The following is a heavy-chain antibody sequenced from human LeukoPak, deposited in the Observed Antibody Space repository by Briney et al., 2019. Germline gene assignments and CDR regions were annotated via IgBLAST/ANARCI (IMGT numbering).Heavy chain of an antibody. J-gene: IGHJ6*03. CDR2: IIPIFGTA. V-gene: IGHV1-69*05. CDR1: GGTFSSYA. CDR3: ARGIAARPNCYYYMDV. Sequence: ASVKVSCKASGGTFSSYAISWVRQAPGQGLEWMGGIIPIFGTANYAQKFQGRVTITTAESTSTAYMELSSLRSEDTAVYYCARGIAARPNCYYYMDVWGKGTTVTVSS. D-gene: IGHD6-6*01.